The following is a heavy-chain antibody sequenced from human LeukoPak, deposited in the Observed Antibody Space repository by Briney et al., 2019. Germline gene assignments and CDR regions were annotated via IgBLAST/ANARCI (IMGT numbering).Heavy chain of an antibody. D-gene: IGHD6-13*01. J-gene: IGHJ4*02. CDR1: GYTFTSYG. Sequence: ASVKVSCKASGYTFTSYGISWVRQAPGQGLEWMGWISAYNGNTNYAQKLQGRVTMTTDTSTSTAYMELRSLSSDDTAVYYCARDHPPGYSSSWYSFDYWGQGTLVTVSS. V-gene: IGHV1-18*01. CDR2: ISAYNGNT. CDR3: ARDHPPGYSSSWYSFDY.